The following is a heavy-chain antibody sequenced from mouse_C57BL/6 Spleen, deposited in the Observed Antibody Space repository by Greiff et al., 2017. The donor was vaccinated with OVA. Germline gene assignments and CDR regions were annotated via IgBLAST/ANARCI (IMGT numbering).Heavy chain of an antibody. D-gene: IGHD1-1*01. CDR1: GFNIKDYY. Sequence: EVQLQQSGAELVKPGASVTLSCTAFGFNIKDYYMPWVKQRTEQGLEWIGRLDPADGETKYAPTFPGQAPLTADTSSNTAYLPLSSLTSEDTAVYYCASDTTVGVDYWGQGTTLTVAA. CDR2: LDPADGET. J-gene: IGHJ2*01. CDR3: ASDTTVGVDY. V-gene: IGHV14-2*01.